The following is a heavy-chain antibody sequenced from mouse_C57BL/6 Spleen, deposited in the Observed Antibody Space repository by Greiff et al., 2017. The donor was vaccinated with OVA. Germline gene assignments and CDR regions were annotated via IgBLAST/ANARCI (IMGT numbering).Heavy chain of an antibody. Sequence: VQRVESGAELVRPGTSVKVSCKASGYAFTNYLIEWVKQRPGQGLEWIGVINPGSGGTNYNEKFKGKATLTADKSSSTAYMQLSSLTSEDSAVYFCARQHMIQYFDYWGQGTTLTVSS. J-gene: IGHJ2*01. CDR3: ARQHMIQYFDY. V-gene: IGHV1-54*01. D-gene: IGHD2-4*01. CDR2: INPGSGGT. CDR1: GYAFTNYL.